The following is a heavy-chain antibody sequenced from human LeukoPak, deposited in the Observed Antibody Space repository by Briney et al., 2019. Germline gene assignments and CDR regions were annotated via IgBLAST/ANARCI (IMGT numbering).Heavy chain of an antibody. CDR1: GGSISSGGYY. D-gene: IGHD3-22*01. J-gene: IGHJ5*02. CDR3: ARDFGYYDSSGYYSSWFDP. CDR2: IYYSGST. Sequence: SETLSLTCTVSGGSISSGGYYWSWIRQHPGKGLEWIGYIYYSGSTYYNPPLKSRVTISVDTSKNQFSLKLSSVTAADTAVYYCARDFGYYDSSGYYSSWFDPWGQGTLVTASS. V-gene: IGHV4-31*03.